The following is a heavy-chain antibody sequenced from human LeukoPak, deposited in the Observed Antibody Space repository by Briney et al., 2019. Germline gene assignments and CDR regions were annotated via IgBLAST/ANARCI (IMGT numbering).Heavy chain of an antibody. Sequence: GGSLRLSCAASGFTFSSYTMYWVRQAPGKGLVWVSRINSDGSITSYADSVKGRFTISRDNAKNTLYLQMNSLRVEDTAVYYCARDYNWNPPDYWGQGTLVTVSS. D-gene: IGHD1-1*01. CDR1: GFTFSSYT. CDR3: ARDYNWNPPDY. J-gene: IGHJ4*02. CDR2: INSDGSIT. V-gene: IGHV3-74*01.